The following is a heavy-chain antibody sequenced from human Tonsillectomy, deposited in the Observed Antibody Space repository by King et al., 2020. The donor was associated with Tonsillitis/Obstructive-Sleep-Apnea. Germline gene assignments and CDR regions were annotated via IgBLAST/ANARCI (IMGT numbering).Heavy chain of an antibody. CDR3: AGAPTREVPPAMDFDY. V-gene: IGHV6-1*01. D-gene: IGHD2-2*01. CDR1: GDSVSSNSAA. CDR2: TYYKSKWNN. J-gene: IGHJ4*02. Sequence: VQLQQSGPGLVKPSQTLSLTCAISGDSVSSNSAAWNWIRQSPSRGLEWLGRTYYKSKWNNDYAVSVKSRITINPDTSKNQFSLQLNSVTPEDTAVYYCAGAPTREVPPAMDFDYWGQGTLVTVSS.